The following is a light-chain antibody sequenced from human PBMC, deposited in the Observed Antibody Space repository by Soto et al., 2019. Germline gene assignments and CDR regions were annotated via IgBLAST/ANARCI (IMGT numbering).Light chain of an antibody. V-gene: IGLV2-8*01. J-gene: IGLJ2*01. CDR3: SSYAGSNNFVV. CDR1: SSDVGGYNY. Sequence: QSALTQPPSAAGSPGQSVTISRTGTSSDVGGYNYVSWYQQHPGKAPKLRIYEVSKRPSVVPDRFSGSKSVNTASMTVSGLQAEDEADYYCSSYAGSNNFVVFGGGTKLTVL. CDR2: EVS.